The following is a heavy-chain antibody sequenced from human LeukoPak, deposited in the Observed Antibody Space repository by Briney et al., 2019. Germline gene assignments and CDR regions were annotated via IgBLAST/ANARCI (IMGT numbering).Heavy chain of an antibody. J-gene: IGHJ6*03. Sequence: PSETPSLTCTVSGGSISSYYWSWIRQPAGKGLEWIGRIYTSGSTNYNPSLKSRVTMSVDTSKNQFSLKLSSVTAADTAVYYCARDPQAVAGRRSYYYYYMDVWGKGTTVTVSS. D-gene: IGHD6-19*01. CDR3: ARDPQAVAGRRSYYYYYMDV. CDR1: GGSISSYY. V-gene: IGHV4-4*07. CDR2: IYTSGST.